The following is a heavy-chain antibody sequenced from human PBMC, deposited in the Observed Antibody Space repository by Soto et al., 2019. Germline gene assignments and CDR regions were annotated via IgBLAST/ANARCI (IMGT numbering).Heavy chain of an antibody. CDR1: GYSFTSYW. J-gene: IGHJ6*02. CDR2: IYPGDPDT. V-gene: IGHV5-51*01. Sequence: PGESLKISCKGSGYSFTSYWINWVRQMPGKGLEWMGIIYPGDPDTRYSPAFQGQVTMSADKSNNTAYLQWRSLKASDTAVYYCARHHGSPGSYFGMDVWGQGTTVTVSS. CDR3: ARHHGSPGSYFGMDV. D-gene: IGHD6-13*01.